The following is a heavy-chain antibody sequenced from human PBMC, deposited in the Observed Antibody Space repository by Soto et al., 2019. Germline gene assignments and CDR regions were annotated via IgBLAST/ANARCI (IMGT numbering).Heavy chain of an antibody. CDR2: ISGSGHYT. J-gene: IGHJ4*02. CDR1: GFTFSSYP. V-gene: IGHV3-23*01. Sequence: EVQLLESGGGLVQPGGSLRLSCAASGFTFSSYPMSWVRQAPGKGLEWVSGISGSGHYTYYADSVKGRVTISRDNXKNTLYLHMNSLRAEDTAVYYCARAASSSWFYFGYWGQGALVTVSS. CDR3: ARAASSSWFYFGY. D-gene: IGHD6-13*01.